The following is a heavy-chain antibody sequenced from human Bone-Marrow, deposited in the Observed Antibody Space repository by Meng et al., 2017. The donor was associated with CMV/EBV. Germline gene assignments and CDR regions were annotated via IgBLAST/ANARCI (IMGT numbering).Heavy chain of an antibody. CDR1: GFTFSSYG. CDR2: IRYDGSNK. D-gene: IGHD2-2*02. CDR3: AKDHQYCSTTSCYKEGDYFDY. J-gene: IGHJ4*02. Sequence: GGSLRLSCAASGFTFSSYGIHWVRQAPGKGLEWVAFIRYDGSNKYYADSVKGRFTISRDNSKNTLYLQMNSLRAEDTAVYYCAKDHQYCSTTSCYKEGDYFDYWGQGTRVTGYS. V-gene: IGHV3-30*02.